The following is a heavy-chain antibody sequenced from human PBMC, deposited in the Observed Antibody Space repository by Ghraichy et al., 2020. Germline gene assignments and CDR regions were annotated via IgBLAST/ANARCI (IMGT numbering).Heavy chain of an antibody. CDR3: AKDRALGGGSCFDY. CDR1: GFTFSSYA. J-gene: IGHJ4*02. V-gene: IGHV3-23*01. Sequence: SCAASGFTFSSYAMSWVRQAPGKGLEWVSAISGSGANTYYAVSVNGRFTISSDNSKNTLYLQMNSLRAEDTAVYYCAKDRALGGGSCFDYWGQGALVTVSS. CDR2: ISGSGANT. D-gene: IGHD2-15*01.